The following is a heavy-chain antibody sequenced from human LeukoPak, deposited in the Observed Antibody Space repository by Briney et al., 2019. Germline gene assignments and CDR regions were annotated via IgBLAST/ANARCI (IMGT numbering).Heavy chain of an antibody. D-gene: IGHD2-15*01. CDR3: ARGLEVGD. CDR2: IYYSGST. Sequence: SETLSLTCTVSGGSISSSSYYWGWIRQPPGKGLEWIGSIYYSGSTYYNPSLKSRVTISVDTSKNQFSLKLSSVTAADTAVYYCARGLEVGDWGQGTLVTVSS. J-gene: IGHJ4*02. CDR1: GGSISSSSYY. V-gene: IGHV4-39*07.